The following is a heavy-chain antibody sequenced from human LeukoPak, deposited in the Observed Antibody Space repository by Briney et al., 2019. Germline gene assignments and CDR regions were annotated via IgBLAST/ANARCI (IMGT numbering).Heavy chain of an antibody. Sequence: GGSLRLSCAASGFTFSSYTMSWVRQAPGKGLEWVSTITTSDGNTYYADSVKGRFTVSRGNSKNTLFLQMNSLRAEDTAVYYCAKDGGLWVSAHWGDSWGRGTLVTVSS. CDR2: ITTSDGNT. CDR3: AKDGGLWVSAHWGDS. J-gene: IGHJ4*02. D-gene: IGHD7-27*01. CDR1: GFTFSSYT. V-gene: IGHV3-23*01.